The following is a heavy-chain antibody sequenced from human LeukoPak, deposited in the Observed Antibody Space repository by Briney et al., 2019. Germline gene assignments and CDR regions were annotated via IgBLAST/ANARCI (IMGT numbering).Heavy chain of an antibody. CDR3: AKGSDDFGSGYSKTYNWFDP. V-gene: IGHV3-23*01. D-gene: IGHD3-3*01. Sequence: GGSLRLSCAASGFTFSSYAMSWVRQAPGKGLEWVSAISGSGGSTYYADSVKGRFTISRDNSKHTLHLQMNSLRADDTAVYYCAKGSDDFGSGYSKTYNWFDPWGQGTLVTVSS. CDR1: GFTFSSYA. CDR2: ISGSGGST. J-gene: IGHJ5*02.